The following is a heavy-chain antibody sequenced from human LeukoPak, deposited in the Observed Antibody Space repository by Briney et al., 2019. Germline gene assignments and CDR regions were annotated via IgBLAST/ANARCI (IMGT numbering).Heavy chain of an antibody. CDR2: INHSGST. CDR3: ARPVIITMIVVVTHRYYFDY. V-gene: IGHV4-34*01. D-gene: IGHD3-22*01. Sequence: SETLSLTCAVYGGSFSGYYWSWIRQPPGKGLEWIGEINHSGSTNYNPSLKSRVTISVDTSKNQFSLKLSSVTAADTAVYYCARPVIITMIVVVTHRYYFDYWGQGTLVTVSS. J-gene: IGHJ4*02. CDR1: GGSFSGYY.